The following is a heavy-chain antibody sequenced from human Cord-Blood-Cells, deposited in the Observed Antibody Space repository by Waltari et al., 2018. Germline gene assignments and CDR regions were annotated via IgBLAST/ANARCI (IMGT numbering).Heavy chain of an antibody. V-gene: IGHV3-30*18. CDR1: GFTFSSYG. CDR3: AKVPYYDSSGDAFDI. D-gene: IGHD3-22*01. J-gene: IGHJ3*02. CDR2: ISYDGSNK. Sequence: QVQLVESGGGVVQPGRSLRLSCAASGFTFSSYGMHWVRQAPGKGLEWVAVISYDGSNKYYADSVKGLFTISRENSKNTLYLQMNSLRAEDTAVYYCAKVPYYDSSGDAFDIWGQGTMVTVSS.